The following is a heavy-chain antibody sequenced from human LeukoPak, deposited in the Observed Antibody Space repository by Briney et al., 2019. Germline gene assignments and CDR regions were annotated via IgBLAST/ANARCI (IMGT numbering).Heavy chain of an antibody. CDR2: IYYSGST. V-gene: IGHV4-30-4*08. Sequence: SWVRQPPGKGLEWIGYIYYSGSTYYNPSLKSRVTISGDTSKKQFSLKLSSVTAADTAVYYCARGLILTNAFDIWGQGTMITVSS. D-gene: IGHD3-10*01. CDR3: ARGLILTNAFDI. J-gene: IGHJ3*02.